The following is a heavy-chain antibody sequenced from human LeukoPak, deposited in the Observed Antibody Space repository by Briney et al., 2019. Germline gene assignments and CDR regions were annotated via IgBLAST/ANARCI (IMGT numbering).Heavy chain of an antibody. V-gene: IGHV1-18*01. Sequence: GASVKVSCNASGYTFTSYGISWVRQAPGQGLEWMGWISAYNGNTNYAQKLQGRVTMTTDTSTSTAYMELRSLRSDDTAVYYCARDRTRPPYNYDSTGYYPIDYWGQGTLVTVSS. J-gene: IGHJ4*02. CDR2: ISAYNGNT. CDR1: GYTFTSYG. D-gene: IGHD3-22*01. CDR3: ARDRTRPPYNYDSTGYYPIDY.